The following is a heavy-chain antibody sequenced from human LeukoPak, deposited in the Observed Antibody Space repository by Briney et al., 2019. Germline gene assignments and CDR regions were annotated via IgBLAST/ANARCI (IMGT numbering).Heavy chain of an antibody. V-gene: IGHV1-18*01. CDR1: GYTFTSYG. CDR2: ISAYNGNT. CDR3: ARVRGLGYCSSTSCYGTRLDYYMDV. J-gene: IGHJ6*03. D-gene: IGHD2-2*01. Sequence: GASVKVSFKASGYTFTSYGISWVRQAHAQGLEWVGWISAYNGNTNYAQKLQGRGTMTTDTATSTAYMELRSLRSDDTAVYYCARVRGLGYCSSTSCYGTRLDYYMDVWGKGTTVTVSS.